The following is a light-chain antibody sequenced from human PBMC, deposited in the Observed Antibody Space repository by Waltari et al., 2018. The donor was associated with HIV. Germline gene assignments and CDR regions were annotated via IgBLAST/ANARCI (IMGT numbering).Light chain of an antibody. V-gene: IGLV10-54*01. CDR3: SAWDITLSAWV. CDR2: WNS. CDR1: NNNVGYQG. Sequence: QAGLTQPPSLSEDLRQNVTITCTGNNNNVGYQGTLWLKQNRGRPHKVIFYWNSVRPSGIPERISAARSGNTASLTITGLQSEDEADYYCSAWDITLSAWVFGGGTHLTV. J-gene: IGLJ3*02.